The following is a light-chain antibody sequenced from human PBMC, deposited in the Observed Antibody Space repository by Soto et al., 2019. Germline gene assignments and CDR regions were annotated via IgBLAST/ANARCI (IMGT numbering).Light chain of an antibody. V-gene: IGKV1-5*03. CDR3: QQYNSYTR. CDR2: KAS. Sequence: DIQMTQSPSTLSASVGDRVTITCRPSQSISSVLAWYQQKPGKAPKLLIYKASSFESGVPSRFSGSGSGTEFPLTISSLQPDAFATNYCQQYNSYTRFGQGIKVEIK. CDR1: QSISSV. J-gene: IGKJ1*01.